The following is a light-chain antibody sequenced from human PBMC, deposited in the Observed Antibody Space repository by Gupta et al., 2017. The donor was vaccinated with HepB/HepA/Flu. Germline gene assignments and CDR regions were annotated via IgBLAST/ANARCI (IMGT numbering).Light chain of an antibody. CDR1: QSVSSSY. J-gene: IGKJ5*01. Sequence: EIVLTRSPGTLSLSPGERATLSCRTSQSVSSSYLAWYQQKPGQAPRLLIYGASSRATGIPDRFSGSGSGTDFTLTISRLEPEDFAVYYCQQFRSSRITFGQGTRLEIK. CDR3: QQFRSSRIT. V-gene: IGKV3-20*01. CDR2: GAS.